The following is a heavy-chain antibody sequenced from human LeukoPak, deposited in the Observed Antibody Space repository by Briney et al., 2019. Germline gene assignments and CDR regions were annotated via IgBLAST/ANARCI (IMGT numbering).Heavy chain of an antibody. D-gene: IGHD2-2*01. J-gene: IGHJ6*04. CDR2: IYHSGST. V-gene: IGHV4-38-2*02. CDR3: ARREWGYAVSV. CDR1: GYSISSGYC. Sequence: SETLSLACTVSGYSISSGYCWGWIRQPPGKGLEWIGTIYHSGSTYYNPSLKSRVTISVDTSKNQFSLKLTSVTVADTAVYYCARREWGYAVSVWGKGTTITVSS.